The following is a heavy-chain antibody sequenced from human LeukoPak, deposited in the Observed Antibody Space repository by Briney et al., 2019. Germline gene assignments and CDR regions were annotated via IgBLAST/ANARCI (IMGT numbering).Heavy chain of an antibody. CDR1: GFTFSNAW. Sequence: GGSLRLSCAASGFTFSNAWMSWVRQAPGKGLEWVGRIKSKTDGRTTDYAAPVKGRFTISRDDSKNTLYLQMHSLKTEDTAVYYCTTEGDCSGGSCYQGYWGQGTLVTVSS. D-gene: IGHD2-15*01. CDR2: IKSKTDGRTT. CDR3: TTEGDCSGGSCYQGY. J-gene: IGHJ4*02. V-gene: IGHV3-15*01.